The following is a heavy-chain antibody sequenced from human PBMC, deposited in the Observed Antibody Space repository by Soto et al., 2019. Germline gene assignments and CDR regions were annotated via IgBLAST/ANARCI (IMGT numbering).Heavy chain of an antibody. D-gene: IGHD2-2*01. CDR2: INAGNGNT. CDR1: GYTFTSYA. J-gene: IGHJ6*03. CDR3: ARVVPAAMRGGWDYYYYMDV. Sequence: GASVKVSCKASGYTFTSYAMHWVRQAPGQRLEWMGWINAGNGNTKYSQKFQGRVTITRDTSASTAHMELSSLRSEDTAVYYCARVVPAAMRGGWDYYYYMDVWGKGTTVTVSS. V-gene: IGHV1-3*01.